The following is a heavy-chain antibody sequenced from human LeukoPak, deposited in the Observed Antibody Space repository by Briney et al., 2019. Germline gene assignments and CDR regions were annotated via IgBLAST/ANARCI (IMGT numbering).Heavy chain of an antibody. CDR3: ARGFFLGRAGWLDP. Sequence: SETLSLTCGDFVGSMRGFYWTWVRQPPGKGLEWIGEINHSGSTNYNPSLKSRVTISIDTSKTQFSLELRSVTAADTAVHYCARGFFLGRAGWLDPWGQGTLVTVSS. D-gene: IGHD7-27*01. V-gene: IGHV4-34*01. CDR1: VGSMRGFY. CDR2: INHSGST. J-gene: IGHJ5*02.